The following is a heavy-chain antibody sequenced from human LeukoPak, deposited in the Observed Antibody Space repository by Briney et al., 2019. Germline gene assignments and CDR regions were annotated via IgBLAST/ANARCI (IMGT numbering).Heavy chain of an antibody. Sequence: PSETLSLTCTVSGASITSSYWSWIRQSPGRGLECIGYIANNGDLNYNPSLRSRVTISVDTSKNQFSLRLTSVTAADTALYFCAKTARLFEYWGQGALVTVSS. CDR3: AKTARLFEY. CDR1: GASITSSY. D-gene: IGHD6-25*01. CDR2: IANNGDL. V-gene: IGHV4-59*08. J-gene: IGHJ4*02.